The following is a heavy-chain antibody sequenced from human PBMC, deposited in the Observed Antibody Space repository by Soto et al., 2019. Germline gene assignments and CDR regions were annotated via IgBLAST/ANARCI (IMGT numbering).Heavy chain of an antibody. Sequence: EVPLVESGGGLIQPGGSLTLSCAASGFSFTTYWIHWVRQTPGKGLVWVSRINGDGSIANYADSVKGRFTISRDTANNMVYLQMSSLRAEDTVLYYCAIGIRNYYGVDVWGQGTTVTISS. CDR2: INGDGSIA. V-gene: IGHV3-74*01. J-gene: IGHJ6*02. CDR3: AIGIRNYYGVDV. CDR1: GFSFTTYW.